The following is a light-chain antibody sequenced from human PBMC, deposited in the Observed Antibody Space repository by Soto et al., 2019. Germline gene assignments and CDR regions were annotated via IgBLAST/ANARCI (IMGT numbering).Light chain of an antibody. CDR1: NSNLGAGYD. V-gene: IGLV1-40*01. CDR2: GNR. Sequence: QSVLTQPPSVSGVPGQRVTISCTGTNSNLGAGYDVHWYQQLPGAAPKLVVFGNRNRPSGVPERFSGSKSGTSASLAITGLQADDEADYYCQAYDYSLTAFVFGGGTKLTVL. J-gene: IGLJ3*02. CDR3: QAYDYSLTAFV.